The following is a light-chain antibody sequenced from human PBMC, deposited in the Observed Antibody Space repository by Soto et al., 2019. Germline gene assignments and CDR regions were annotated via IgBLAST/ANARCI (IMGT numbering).Light chain of an antibody. J-gene: IGKJ1*01. Sequence: EIVMTQSPATLSVSPGERATLSCRASQSVSSNLAWYQQKPGQAPRLLIYGASTRATGIPARFSGSGSGTEFTLSISTLQSEDVAVYYCQQYNNWRPWTIGHGTKVEIK. CDR1: QSVSSN. CDR3: QQYNNWRPWT. V-gene: IGKV3-15*01. CDR2: GAS.